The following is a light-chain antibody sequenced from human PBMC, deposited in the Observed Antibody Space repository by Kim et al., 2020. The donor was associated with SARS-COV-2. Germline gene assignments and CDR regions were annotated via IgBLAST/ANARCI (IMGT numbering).Light chain of an antibody. CDR2: GAS. V-gene: IGKV3-20*01. Sequence: EIVLTQSPGTLSLSPGERASLSCRASQSVSRSELAWYQQKVGQTPRLLIYGASNRASGIPDRFSGSGSGTEFSLTISRLEPEDFAVYYCQQYGTSLYTFGQGTKLEI. CDR3: QQYGTSLYT. CDR1: QSVSRSE. J-gene: IGKJ2*01.